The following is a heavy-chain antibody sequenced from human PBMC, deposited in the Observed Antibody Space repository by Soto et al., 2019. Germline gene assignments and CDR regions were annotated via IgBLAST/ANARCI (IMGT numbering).Heavy chain of an antibody. CDR3: ARPLWRNDYNWGYFDL. CDR2: ISYDGINK. Sequence: QVPLVESGGGVVQPGRSLRLSCAASGFPFSSYAMHWVSQAPGKGLEWVAVISYDGINKYYADSVKGRFTISRYNYKIPLYLQMNSLRAEDTAVYYCARPLWRNDYNWGYFDLWGRGTLVTVSA. J-gene: IGHJ2*01. V-gene: IGHV3-30-3*01. D-gene: IGHD4-4*01. CDR1: GFPFSSYA.